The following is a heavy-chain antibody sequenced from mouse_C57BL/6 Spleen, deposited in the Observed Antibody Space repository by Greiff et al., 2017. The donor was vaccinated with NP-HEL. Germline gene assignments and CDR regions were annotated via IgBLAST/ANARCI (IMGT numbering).Heavy chain of an antibody. CDR3: ARYHGSGWFAY. Sequence: EVHLVESGGGLVQPGGSLSLSCAASGFTFTDYYMSWVRQPPGKALEWLGFIRNKANGYTTEYSASVKGRFTISRDNSQSILYLQMNALRAEDSATDYCARYHGSGWFAYWGQGTLVTVSA. V-gene: IGHV7-3*01. D-gene: IGHD1-1*01. CDR1: GFTFTDYY. J-gene: IGHJ3*01. CDR2: IRNKANGYTT.